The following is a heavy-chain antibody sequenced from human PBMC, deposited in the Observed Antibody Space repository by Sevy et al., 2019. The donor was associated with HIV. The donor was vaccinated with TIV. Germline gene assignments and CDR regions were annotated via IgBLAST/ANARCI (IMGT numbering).Heavy chain of an antibody. V-gene: IGHV4-39*02. J-gene: IGHJ4*02. CDR2: IQYSGST. Sequence: KQSQTLSLTCTVSGGSFSTSYYWGWVRQPPGKGPEWIGCIQYSGSTYYNPSLKSRVSISVDTSKNSFSLKLSSVTAADTAVYYCANMGRGYYFYFELWGQGTLVTVSS. CDR1: GGSFSTSYY. D-gene: IGHD3-3*01. CDR3: ANMGRGYYFYFEL.